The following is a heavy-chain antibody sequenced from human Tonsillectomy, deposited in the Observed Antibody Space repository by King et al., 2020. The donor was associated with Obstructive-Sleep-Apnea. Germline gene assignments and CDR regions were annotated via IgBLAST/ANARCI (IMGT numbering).Heavy chain of an antibody. CDR1: GGSISSSNW. V-gene: IGHV4-4*02. J-gene: IGHJ4*02. CDR3: ARGDPYDSSGYTSPLFDY. Sequence: PLQESGPGLVKPSGTLSLTCAVSGGSISSSNWWSWVRQPPGKGLEWIGEIYHSGSTNYNPSLKSRVTISVDKSKNQFSLKLSSVTAADTAVYYCARGDPYDSSGYTSPLFDYWGQGTLVTVSS. CDR2: IYHSGST. D-gene: IGHD3-22*01.